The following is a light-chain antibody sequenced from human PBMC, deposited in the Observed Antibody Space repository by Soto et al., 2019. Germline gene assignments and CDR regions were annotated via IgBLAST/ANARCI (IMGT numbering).Light chain of an antibody. Sequence: GDRVTIACRASQSISMLLAWYQRKPGKAPKLLIYYASILETGVPSRFSGSGSGTEFTLTINSLQPDDFADYYCQQYSGYPLTFGGGTKVQI. CDR1: QSISML. CDR3: QQYSGYPLT. CDR2: YAS. V-gene: IGKV1-5*01. J-gene: IGKJ4*01.